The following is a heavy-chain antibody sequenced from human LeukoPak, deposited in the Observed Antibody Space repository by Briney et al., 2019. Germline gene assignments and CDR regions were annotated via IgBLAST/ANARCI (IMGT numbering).Heavy chain of an antibody. D-gene: IGHD5-12*01. V-gene: IGHV2-70*11. J-gene: IGHJ4*02. Sequence: SGPALVKPTQTLTLTCTFSGFSLSTSGMCVSWIRQPPGKALEWLARIDWDDDKYYSTSLKTRLTISKDTSKNQVVLTMTNMDPVDTATYYCARWGRHSGYDYAFFDYWGQGTLVTVSS. CDR2: IDWDDDK. CDR3: ARWGRHSGYDYAFFDY. CDR1: GFSLSTSGMC.